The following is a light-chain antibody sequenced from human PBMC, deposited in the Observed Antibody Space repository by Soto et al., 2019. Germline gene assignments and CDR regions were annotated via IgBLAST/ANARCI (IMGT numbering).Light chain of an antibody. CDR2: GAS. V-gene: IGKV3D-15*01. CDR1: QNININ. J-gene: IGKJ4*01. Sequence: EIVMTQSPVILSVSPGERATLSCRASQNININLAWYQQRPGQAPRVIIYGASSRASGIPDRFSGSGSGTDFALTINRLEPDDFAFYYCQLYKDWPPLTFGGGNRVDMK. CDR3: QLYKDWPPLT.